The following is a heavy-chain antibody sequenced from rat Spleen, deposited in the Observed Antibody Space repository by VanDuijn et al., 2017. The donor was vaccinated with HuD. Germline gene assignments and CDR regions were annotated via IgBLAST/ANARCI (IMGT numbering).Heavy chain of an antibody. D-gene: IGHD1-9*01. CDR2: ITNTGGGNT. V-gene: IGHV5-31*01. CDR1: GFTFNNNW. CDR3: ARHPTYYGFDGDWLAC. Sequence: EVQLVESGGGLVQPGRSLKLSCVASGFTFNNNWMTWIRQAPGKGLEWVASITNTGGGNTYYRDSVKGRFTISRDNAKNTLYLQMDSLRSEDTATYYCARHPTYYGFDGDWLACWGKGTLVTVSS. J-gene: IGHJ3*01.